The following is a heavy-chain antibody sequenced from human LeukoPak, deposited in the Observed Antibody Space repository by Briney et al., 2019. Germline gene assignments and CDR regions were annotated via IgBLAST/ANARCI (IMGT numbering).Heavy chain of an antibody. CDR3: AKVWADYYDSSGYDDY. V-gene: IGHV3-23*01. CDR1: GFTFSSYA. Sequence: GGSLRHSCAASGFTFSSYAMSWVRQAPGKGLEWVSAISGNGGSTYYADSVKGRFTISRDNSKNTLYLQMNSLRAEDTAVYYCAKVWADYYDSSGYDDYWGQGTLVTVSS. D-gene: IGHD3-22*01. J-gene: IGHJ4*02. CDR2: ISGNGGST.